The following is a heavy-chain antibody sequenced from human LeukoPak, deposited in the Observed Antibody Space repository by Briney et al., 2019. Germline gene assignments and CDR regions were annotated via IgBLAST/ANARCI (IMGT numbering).Heavy chain of an antibody. CDR3: ARAIAVAGPYYFDY. CDR2: IGSVTTYI. V-gene: IGHV3-21*01. J-gene: IGHJ4*02. CDR1: GFTFSDYT. Sequence: GGSLRLSCAASGFTFSDYTMNWVRQAPGKGLEWVLSIGSVTTYIYYADSVKGRFTISRDNAKNSLSLQMNSLRDEDTAVYYCARAIAVAGPYYFDYWGQGTLVTVSS. D-gene: IGHD6-19*01.